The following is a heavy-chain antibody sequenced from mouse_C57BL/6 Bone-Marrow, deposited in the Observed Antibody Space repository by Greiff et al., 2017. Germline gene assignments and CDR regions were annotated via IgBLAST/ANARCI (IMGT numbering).Heavy chain of an antibody. CDR2: IDPSDSET. Sequence: QVQLKQPGAELVRPGSSVKLSCKASGYTFTSYWMHWVKQRPIQGLEWIGNIDPSDSETHYNQKFKDKATLTVDKSSSTAYMQLSSLTSEDSAVYYCARNDGVWYFDVWGTGTTVTVSS. CDR1: GYTFTSYW. J-gene: IGHJ1*03. CDR3: ARNDGVWYFDV. V-gene: IGHV1-52*01. D-gene: IGHD1-2*01.